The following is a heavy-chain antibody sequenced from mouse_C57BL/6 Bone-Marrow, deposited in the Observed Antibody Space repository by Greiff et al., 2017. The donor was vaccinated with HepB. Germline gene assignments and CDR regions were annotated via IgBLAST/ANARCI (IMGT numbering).Heavy chain of an antibody. CDR3: ARSLGVDY. D-gene: IGHD6-1*01. CDR1: GFTFSSYT. V-gene: IGHV5-9*01. CDR2: ISGGGGNT. Sequence: EVKLVESGGGLVKPGGSLKLSCAASGFTFSSYTMSWVRQTPAKRLEWVATISGGGGNTYYPDSVKGRFTISRDNAKNTLYLQMSSLRSEDTALYYCARSLGVDYWGQGTSVTVSS. J-gene: IGHJ4*01.